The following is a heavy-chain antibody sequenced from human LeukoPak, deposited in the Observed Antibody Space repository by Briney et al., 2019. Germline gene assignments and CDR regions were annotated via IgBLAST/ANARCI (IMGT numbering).Heavy chain of an antibody. D-gene: IGHD6-19*01. Sequence: GGSLRLSCAASGFTFSHYWMTWVRQAPGKGLEWVANIKQDGSEKYYVDSVKGRFTISRDNAKNSLYLQMNSLRAEDTAVYYCATKQWLAPPPDSWGQGTPVTVSS. CDR1: GFTFSHYW. CDR2: IKQDGSEK. V-gene: IGHV3-7*01. CDR3: ATKQWLAPPPDS. J-gene: IGHJ4*02.